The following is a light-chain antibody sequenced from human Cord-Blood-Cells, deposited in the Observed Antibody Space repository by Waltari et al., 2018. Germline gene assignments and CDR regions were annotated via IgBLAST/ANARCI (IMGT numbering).Light chain of an antibody. CDR2: DAS. V-gene: IGKV3-11*01. Sequence: EIVLTQSPATLSLSPAERATLACRASQGVSSYLAWYQQKPGQAHRLLIYDASNRATGIPARFSGSGSGTDFTLTISSLEPEDFAVYYGQQRSNWPPTFGPGTKVDIK. CDR3: QQRSNWPPT. CDR1: QGVSSY. J-gene: IGKJ3*01.